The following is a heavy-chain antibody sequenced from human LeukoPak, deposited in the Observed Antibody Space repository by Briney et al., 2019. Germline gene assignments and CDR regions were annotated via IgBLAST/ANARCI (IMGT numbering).Heavy chain of an antibody. J-gene: IGHJ6*02. D-gene: IGHD5-18*01. Sequence: SETLSLTCAVYGGSFSGYYWSWIRQPPGKGLEWIGEINHSGSTNYNPSLKSRVTISVDTSKNQFSLKLSSVTAADTVVYYCARDTAMARTPRALRGYYYGMDVWGQGTTVTVSS. CDR2: INHSGST. CDR3: ARDTAMARTPRALRGYYYGMDV. V-gene: IGHV4-34*01. CDR1: GGSFSGYY.